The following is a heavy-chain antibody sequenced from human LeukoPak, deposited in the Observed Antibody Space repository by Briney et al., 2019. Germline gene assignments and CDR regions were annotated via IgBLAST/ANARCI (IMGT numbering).Heavy chain of an antibody. CDR1: GGSFSGYC. CDR3: ASLYYGSGLADDY. Sequence: PSETLSLTCAVYGGSFSGYCWTWIRLSPGKGLEWIGEISHSGSTNYSPSLKSRVTISADTSKRQFSLRLTSVTAADTAVYYCASLYYGSGLADDYWGQGILVTVSS. D-gene: IGHD3-10*01. J-gene: IGHJ4*02. CDR2: ISHSGST. V-gene: IGHV4-34*01.